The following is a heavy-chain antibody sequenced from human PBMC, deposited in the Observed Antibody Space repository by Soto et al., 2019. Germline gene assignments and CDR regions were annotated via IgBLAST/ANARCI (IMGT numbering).Heavy chain of an antibody. V-gene: IGHV4-34*01. D-gene: IGHD2-8*02. Sequence: QVQLQQWGAGLLKPSETLSLTCAVYGGSFSGYDWTWIRQPPGTGLEWIGEINHSGSSNYNPSLKRRVTISVDPSKTQFSLKLTSVTAADTAVYYCARDKITGLFDYWGQGTLVTVSS. CDR3: ARDKITGLFDY. J-gene: IGHJ4*02. CDR1: GGSFSGYD. CDR2: INHSGSS.